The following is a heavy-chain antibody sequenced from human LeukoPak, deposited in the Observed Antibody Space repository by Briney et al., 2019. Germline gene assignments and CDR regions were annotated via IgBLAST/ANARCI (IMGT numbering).Heavy chain of an antibody. V-gene: IGHV1-46*01. Sequence: ASVKVPCKASGYTFTSYYMHWVRQAPAQGLEWMGIINPSGGSTSYAQKFQGRVTMTRDTSASTVYMELSSLRSEDTAVYYCARGYYYDSSGYYLTDFDYWGQGTLVTVSS. CDR3: ARGYYYDSSGYYLTDFDY. J-gene: IGHJ4*02. CDR2: INPSGGST. CDR1: GYTFTSYY. D-gene: IGHD3-22*01.